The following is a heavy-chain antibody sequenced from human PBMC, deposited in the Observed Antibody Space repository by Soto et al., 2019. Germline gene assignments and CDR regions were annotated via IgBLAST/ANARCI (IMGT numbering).Heavy chain of an antibody. CDR3: ARQGGVRGKKSQYYFDY. Sequence: SETLSLTCTVSGGSISSYYWSWIRQPPGKGLEWIGYIYYSGSTNYNPSLKSGVTISVDTSKNQFSLKLSAVTAADTAVYYCARQGGVRGKKSQYYFDYWGQGTLVTVSS. CDR1: GGSISSYY. D-gene: IGHD3-10*01. CDR2: IYYSGST. V-gene: IGHV4-59*08. J-gene: IGHJ4*02.